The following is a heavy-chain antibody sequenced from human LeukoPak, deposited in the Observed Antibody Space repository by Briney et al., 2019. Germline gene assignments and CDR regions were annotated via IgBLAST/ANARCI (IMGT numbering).Heavy chain of an antibody. CDR1: GYTFTSYY. D-gene: IGHD5-18*01. Sequence: GASVKVFCKASGYTFTSYYMHWVRQAPGQGLEWMGIINPSGGSTSYAQKFQGRVTMTRDMSTSTVYMELSSLRSEDTAVYYCASEPTRDTAMVTSYWGQGTLVTVSS. V-gene: IGHV1-46*01. J-gene: IGHJ4*02. CDR3: ASEPTRDTAMVTSY. CDR2: INPSGGST.